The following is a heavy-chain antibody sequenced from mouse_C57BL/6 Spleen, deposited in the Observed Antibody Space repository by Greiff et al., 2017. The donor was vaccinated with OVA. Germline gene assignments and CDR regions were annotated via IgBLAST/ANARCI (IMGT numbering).Heavy chain of an antibody. CDR3: ARSGVGLFAY. CDR1: GYAFTNYL. J-gene: IGHJ3*01. D-gene: IGHD4-1*01. Sequence: VKLMESGAELVRPGTSVKVSCKASGYAFTNYLIEWVKQRPGQGLEWIGVINPGSGGTNYNEKFKGKATLTADKSSSTAYMQLSSLTSEDSAVYFCARSGVGLFAYWGQGTLVTVSA. V-gene: IGHV1-54*01. CDR2: INPGSGGT.